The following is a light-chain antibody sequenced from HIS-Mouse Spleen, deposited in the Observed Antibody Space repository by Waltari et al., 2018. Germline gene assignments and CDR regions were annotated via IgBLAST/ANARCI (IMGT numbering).Light chain of an antibody. CDR1: NIGSKS. J-gene: IGLJ2*01. Sequence: SYVLTQPPSVSVAPGKTARITCGGNNIGSKSVHWYQQKPGQAPVLVVYDDRDRPSGSPERFYGSNSGNTATLTISRVEAGDEADYYCQVWDSSSDHVVFGGGTKLTVL. CDR3: QVWDSSSDHVV. V-gene: IGLV3-21*03. CDR2: DDR.